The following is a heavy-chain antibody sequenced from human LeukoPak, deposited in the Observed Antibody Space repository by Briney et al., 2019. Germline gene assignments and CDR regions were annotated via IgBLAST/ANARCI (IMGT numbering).Heavy chain of an antibody. Sequence: SDTLSLTCTVSGGSISSHYWRWIRHPPGKGLEGMGYIYHSGSTNYNPSLKSRVTISVDTSKNQFSLKLSSVTAADTAVYYCARDRYDSSGHQYKDYWGQGTLVTVSS. J-gene: IGHJ4*02. CDR1: GGSISSHY. V-gene: IGHV4-59*11. D-gene: IGHD3-22*01. CDR3: ARDRYDSSGHQYKDY. CDR2: IYHSGST.